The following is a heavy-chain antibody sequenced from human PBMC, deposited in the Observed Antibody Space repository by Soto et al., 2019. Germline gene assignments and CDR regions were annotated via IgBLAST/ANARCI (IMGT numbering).Heavy chain of an antibody. V-gene: IGHV1-18*01. D-gene: IGHD6-13*01. CDR1: GYTFTSYG. CDR3: ARGGGSSWYINYYYYYGMDV. CDR2: ISAYNGNT. J-gene: IGHJ6*02. Sequence: ASVKVSCKASGYTFTSYGVSWVRQAPGQGLEWMGWISAYNGNTNYAQKLQGRVTMTTDTSTSTAYMELRSLRSDDTAVYYCARGGGSSWYINYYYYYGMDVWGQGTTVTVSS.